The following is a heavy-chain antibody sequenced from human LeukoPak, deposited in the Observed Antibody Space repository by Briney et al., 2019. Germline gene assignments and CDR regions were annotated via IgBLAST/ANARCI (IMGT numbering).Heavy chain of an antibody. CDR3: TRDHITSWQIDF. CDR2: ISGGGGTT. D-gene: IGHD2-2*01. J-gene: IGHJ4*02. V-gene: IGHV3-23*01. CDR1: GFTFSSDA. Sequence: GGSLRLSCAASGFTFSSDAMSWVRQAPGKGLEWVSTISGGGGTTYYSDSVKGRFTISRDNSKNTLFLQMNSLRAEDTAVYYCTRDHITSWQIDFWGQGTMVTVSS.